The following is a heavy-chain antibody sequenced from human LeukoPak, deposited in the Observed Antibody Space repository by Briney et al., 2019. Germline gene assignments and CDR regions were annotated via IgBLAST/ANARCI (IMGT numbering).Heavy chain of an antibody. CDR3: AREAWCCSSTSCYVGIDY. J-gene: IGHJ4*02. D-gene: IGHD2-2*01. Sequence: PSETLSLTCTVSGGSISSYYWSWIRQPPGKGLEWIGYIYYSGSTNYNPSLKSRVTISVDTSKNQFSLKLSSVTAADTAVYYCAREAWCCSSTSCYVGIDYWGQGTLVTASS. CDR2: IYYSGST. CDR1: GGSISSYY. V-gene: IGHV4-59*12.